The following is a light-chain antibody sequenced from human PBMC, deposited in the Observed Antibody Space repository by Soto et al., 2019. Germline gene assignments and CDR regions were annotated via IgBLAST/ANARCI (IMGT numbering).Light chain of an antibody. CDR2: AAS. CDR3: QQSHGIPYT. V-gene: IGKV1-39*01. J-gene: IGKJ2*01. CDR1: QTISTY. Sequence: DIQMTQSPSSLSASVGDRVTITCRASQTISTYLNWYQQNPGKAPKLLIYAASTLKSGVPSRFSGSGSGTDFTLPISSLQPEDFATYYCQQSHGIPYTFGQGTKLEIK.